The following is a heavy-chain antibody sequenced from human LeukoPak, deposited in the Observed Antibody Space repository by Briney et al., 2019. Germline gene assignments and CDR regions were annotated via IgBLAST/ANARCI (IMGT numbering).Heavy chain of an antibody. CDR2: IYYSGST. Sequence: SETLSLTCTVSGGSISSYYWSWIRQPPGKGLEWIGYIYYSGSTNYNPSLKSRVTISVDTSKNQFSLKLSSVTAADTAVYYCASQPRYCSGGSCSDAFGIRGQGTMVTVSS. J-gene: IGHJ3*02. V-gene: IGHV4-59*01. D-gene: IGHD2-15*01. CDR1: GGSISSYY. CDR3: ASQPRYCSGGSCSDAFGI.